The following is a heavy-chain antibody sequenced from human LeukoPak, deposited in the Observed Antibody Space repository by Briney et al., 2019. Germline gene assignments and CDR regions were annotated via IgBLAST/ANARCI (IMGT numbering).Heavy chain of an antibody. Sequence: GGSLRLSCVASAFSFSSSWMNWVRQAPGKGLEWVANIWEDESEIYYVDSVKGRFTISRDNAKNSLSLQMDSLRAEDTAVYFCVTVVYYFDYWGQRPVVTVSS. V-gene: IGHV3-7*02. CDR1: AFSFSSSW. D-gene: IGHD4-23*01. CDR3: VTVVYYFDY. J-gene: IGHJ4*02. CDR2: IWEDESEI.